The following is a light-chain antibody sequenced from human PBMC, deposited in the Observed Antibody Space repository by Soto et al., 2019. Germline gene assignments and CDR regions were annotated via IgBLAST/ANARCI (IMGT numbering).Light chain of an antibody. CDR2: LNSDGSY. V-gene: IGLV4-69*01. CDR3: QTWVGNDNVV. J-gene: IGLJ2*01. Sequence: QAVVTQSPSASASLGASVKVTCTLSSGHSTYAIAWHQQQPEKGPRYLMKLNSDGSYSKGDGIPDRFSGSSSGAERYLTISSLQSEDEADYYCQTWVGNDNVVFGGGTKLTVL. CDR1: SGHSTYA.